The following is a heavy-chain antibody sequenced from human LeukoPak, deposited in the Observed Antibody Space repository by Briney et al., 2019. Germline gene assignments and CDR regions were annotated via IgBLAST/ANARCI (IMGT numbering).Heavy chain of an antibody. CDR1: GFTFDDYA. Sequence: GRSLRLSCAASGFTFDDYAMHWVRQAPGKGLEWVSGISWNSGSIGYADSVKGRFTISRDNAKNSLYLQMNSLRAEDTALYYCVKDNYYDSSGYYDDWGQGTLVTVSS. V-gene: IGHV3-9*01. CDR2: ISWNSGSI. CDR3: VKDNYYDSSGYYDD. J-gene: IGHJ4*02. D-gene: IGHD3-22*01.